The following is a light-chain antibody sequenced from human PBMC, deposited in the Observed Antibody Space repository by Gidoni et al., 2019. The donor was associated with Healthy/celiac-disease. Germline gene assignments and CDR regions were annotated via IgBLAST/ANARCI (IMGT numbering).Light chain of an antibody. CDR1: QSLLHSNGYNY. V-gene: IGKV2-28*01. CDR2: LGS. Sequence: DIVMTQPPLSLPVTPGEPASISCRSSQSLLHSNGYNYLDWYLQKPGQSPQLLIYLGSNRASGVPDRFSGSGSGTDLTLKISRVEAEDVGVYYCMQALQTPAFGQGTKLEIK. CDR3: MQALQTPA. J-gene: IGKJ2*01.